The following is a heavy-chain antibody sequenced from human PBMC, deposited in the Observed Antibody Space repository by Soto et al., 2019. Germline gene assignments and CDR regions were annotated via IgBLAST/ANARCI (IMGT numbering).Heavy chain of an antibody. CDR2: IYYSGST. CDR3: ARNGDCTRPGCIVGWFDP. CDR1: GGSISSCY. J-gene: IGHJ5*02. V-gene: IGHV4-59*08. D-gene: IGHD2-8*01. Sequence: PSETLSLTCTVSGGSISSCYWSWIRQPLGTGLEWIGYIYYSGSTNYNPSLKSRVTISVDTSKNQFSLKLSSVTAADTAVYYCARNGDCTRPGCIVGWFDPWGPGTLVT.